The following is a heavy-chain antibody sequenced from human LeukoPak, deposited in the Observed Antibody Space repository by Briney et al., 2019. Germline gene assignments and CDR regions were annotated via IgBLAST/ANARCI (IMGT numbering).Heavy chain of an antibody. V-gene: IGHV4-34*01. D-gene: IGHD6-19*01. CDR2: INHSGST. J-gene: IGHJ6*02. CDR1: GGSFSGYY. Sequence: SETLSLTCAVYGGSFSGYYWSWIRQPPGKGLEWIGEINHSGSTNYNPSLKSRVTISVDTSKNQISLKLSSVTAADTAVYYCAVQYSSRDYYYYGMDVWGQGTTVTVSS. CDR3: AVQYSSRDYYYYGMDV.